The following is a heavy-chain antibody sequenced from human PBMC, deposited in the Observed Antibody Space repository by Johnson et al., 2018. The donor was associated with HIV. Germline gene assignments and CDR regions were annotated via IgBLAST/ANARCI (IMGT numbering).Heavy chain of an antibody. CDR3: AKDRSMDDAFDV. D-gene: IGHD1-26*01. CDR1: GFTFDDYG. CDR2: INWNGGST. Sequence: VQLVESGGGLVQPGRSLRLSCAASGFTFDDYGMSWVRQAPGKGLEWVSGINWNGGSTGYGDSVKGRFTISRDNAKNSLYLQMNSLSAEDTAVYYCAKDRSMDDAFDVWGQGTMVTVSS. J-gene: IGHJ3*01. V-gene: IGHV3-20*04.